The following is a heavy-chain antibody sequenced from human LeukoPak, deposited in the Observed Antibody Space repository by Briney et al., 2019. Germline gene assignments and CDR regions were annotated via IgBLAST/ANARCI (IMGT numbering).Heavy chain of an antibody. CDR3: ASGYGLPY. D-gene: IGHD5-12*01. CDR1: GFTFSSYA. CDR2: ISYDGSNK. V-gene: IGHV3-30*04. Sequence: QPGRSLRLSCAASGFTFSSYAMHWVRQAPGKGLEWVAVISYDGSNKYYADSVKGRFTISRDNSKNTLYLQMNSLRAEDTAVYYCASGYGLPYWGQGPLVTVSS. J-gene: IGHJ4*02.